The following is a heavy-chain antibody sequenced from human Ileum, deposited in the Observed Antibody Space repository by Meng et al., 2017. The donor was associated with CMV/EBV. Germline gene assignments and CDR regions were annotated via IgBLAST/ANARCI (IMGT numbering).Heavy chain of an antibody. CDR2: ISYDESTT. J-gene: IGHJ4*02. CDR3: AKEWGTTAGGTRGDFDY. D-gene: IGHD6-13*01. CDR1: GFTLSSYW. V-gene: IGHV3-74*01. Sequence: GGSLRLSCAASGFTLSSYWMHWVRQAPGKGLVWVSRISYDESTTNYADSVKGRVTISRDNSKNTLYLQMNSLRAEDTAIYYCAKEWGTTAGGTRGDFDYWGQGTLVTVSS.